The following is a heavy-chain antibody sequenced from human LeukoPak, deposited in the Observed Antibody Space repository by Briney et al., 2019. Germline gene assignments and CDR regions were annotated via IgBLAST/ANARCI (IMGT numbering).Heavy chain of an antibody. J-gene: IGHJ4*02. Sequence: SETLSLTCTVSDYSISADYFWGWIRQPPGKGLEWIGSVYHTGSTFYNPSLQSRLTISVDTSKNQFSLKLSSVTAADTAVFYCARENSGSYREFDYWGQGTLVTVSS. CDR2: VYHTGST. V-gene: IGHV4-38-2*02. CDR3: ARENSGSYREFDY. CDR1: DYSISADYF. D-gene: IGHD1-26*01.